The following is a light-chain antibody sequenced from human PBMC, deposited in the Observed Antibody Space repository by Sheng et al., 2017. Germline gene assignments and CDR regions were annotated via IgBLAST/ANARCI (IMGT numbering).Light chain of an antibody. CDR2: AAS. Sequence: DIQMTQSPSSVSASVGDRVTITCRASQGISSWLAWYQQKPGKAPKLLIYAASSLQSGVPSRFSGGESGTDYILTISSLQPEDFATYYCQQYYSTPYTFGQGAKLEIK. CDR3: QQYYSTPYT. CDR1: QGISSW. J-gene: IGKJ2*01. V-gene: IGKV1-12*01.